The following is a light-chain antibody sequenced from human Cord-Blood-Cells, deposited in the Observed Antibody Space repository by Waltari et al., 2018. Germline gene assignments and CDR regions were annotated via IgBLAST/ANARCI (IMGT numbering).Light chain of an antibody. CDR2: DVS. Sequence: QSALTQPASVSGSPGPSITIHCTGTSSDVGGYNYLSWYQQHPGKAPKPMIYDVSNRPSGVSNRFSGSKSGNTASLTISGLQAEDEADYYCSSYTSSSVVFGGGTKLTVL. CDR1: SSDVGGYNY. J-gene: IGLJ2*01. CDR3: SSYTSSSVV. V-gene: IGLV2-14*01.